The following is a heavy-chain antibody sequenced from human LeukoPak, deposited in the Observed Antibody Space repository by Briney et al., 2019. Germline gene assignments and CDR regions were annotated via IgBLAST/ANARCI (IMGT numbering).Heavy chain of an antibody. Sequence: PSQTLSLTCTVSGGSISSGGYYWSWIRQHPGKGLEWIGYIYHSGSTYYNPSLKSRVTISVDTSKNQFSLKLSSVTAADTAVYYCARDIGGNNWFDPWGQGTLVTVSS. CDR1: GGSISSGGYY. V-gene: IGHV4-31*03. D-gene: IGHD1-26*01. CDR2: IYHSGST. J-gene: IGHJ5*02. CDR3: ARDIGGNNWFDP.